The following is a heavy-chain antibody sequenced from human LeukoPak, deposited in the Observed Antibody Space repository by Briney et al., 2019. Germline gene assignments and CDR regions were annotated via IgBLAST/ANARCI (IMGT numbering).Heavy chain of an antibody. CDR3: AREAPTMTRGIDC. CDR2: IYASGST. V-gene: IGHV4-4*07. D-gene: IGHD4-17*01. Sequence: SETLSLTCNVSGDSISSHYWSWIRQPAGKGLEWIGRIYASGSTNCNLSLKSRVTMSVDTSKNQFSLKLTSVTAADTAVYYCAREAPTMTRGIDCWGQGTLVTVSS. J-gene: IGHJ4*02. CDR1: GDSISSHY.